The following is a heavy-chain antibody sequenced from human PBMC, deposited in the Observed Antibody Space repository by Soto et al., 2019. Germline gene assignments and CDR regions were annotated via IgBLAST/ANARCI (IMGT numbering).Heavy chain of an antibody. CDR3: ARDFYSGGSWSFDP. D-gene: IGHD2-15*01. V-gene: IGHV4-31*03. CDR2: IYYSGST. Sequence: SETLSLTCTVSGGSISSGGYYSTWIRQNPGKGLEWIGYIYYSGSTYYNPSLKSRVTMTRDTSTSTVYMELSSLRSEDTAVYYCARDFYSGGSWSFDPWGQGTLVTVSS. CDR1: GGSISSGGYY. J-gene: IGHJ5*02.